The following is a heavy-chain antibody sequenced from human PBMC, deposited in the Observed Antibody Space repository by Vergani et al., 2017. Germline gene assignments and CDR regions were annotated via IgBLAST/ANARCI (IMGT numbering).Heavy chain of an antibody. D-gene: IGHD3-22*01. V-gene: IGHV3-23*01. CDR2: ISGSGGST. CDR1: GFTFSSYA. CDR3: AKGGDGKVVVIHPHFDY. J-gene: IGHJ4*02. Sequence: EVQLLESGGGLVQPGGSLRLSCAASGFTFSSYAMSWVRQAPGKGLEWVSAISGSGGSTYYADSVKGRLTISRDNSKNTLYLQMNSLRAEDTAVYYCAKGGDGKVVVIHPHFDYWGQGTLVTVSS.